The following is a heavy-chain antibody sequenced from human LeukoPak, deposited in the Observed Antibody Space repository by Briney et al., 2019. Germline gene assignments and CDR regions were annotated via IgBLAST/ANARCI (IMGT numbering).Heavy chain of an antibody. Sequence: SETLSLTCTVSGGSISSYYWSWIRQPAGKGLEWIGRIYTSGSTNYNPSLKSRVTISVDTSKNQFSLKLNSVAAADTAVYYCARDRGYSSVYYYYYMDVWGKGTTVTVSS. J-gene: IGHJ6*03. D-gene: IGHD6-25*01. CDR1: GGSISSYY. V-gene: IGHV4-4*07. CDR2: IYTSGST. CDR3: ARDRGYSSVYYYYYMDV.